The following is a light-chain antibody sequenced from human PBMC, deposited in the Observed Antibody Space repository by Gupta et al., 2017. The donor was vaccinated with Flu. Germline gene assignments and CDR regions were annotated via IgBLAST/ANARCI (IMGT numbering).Light chain of an antibody. CDR2: TND. CDR1: SSNIGSNT. Sequence: RVTISCSGSSSNIGSNTVNWYRQFPGMAPKLLIYTNDQRPSGVPDRFSGSKSGTAASLAISGLQSEDEAEYYCAAWDDSLNGYVFGAGTKVAVL. J-gene: IGLJ1*01. CDR3: AAWDDSLNGYV. V-gene: IGLV1-44*01.